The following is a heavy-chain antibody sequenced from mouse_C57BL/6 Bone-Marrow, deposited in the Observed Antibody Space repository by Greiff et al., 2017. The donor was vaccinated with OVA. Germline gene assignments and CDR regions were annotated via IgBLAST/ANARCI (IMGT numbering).Heavy chain of an antibody. CDR2: IYPGSGST. CDR3: ARDSQRYAMDY. CDR1: GYTFTSYW. Sequence: QVQLQQPGAELVKPGASVKMSCKASGYTFTSYWITWVKQRPGQGLEWIGDIYPGSGSTNYNEKFKSKATLTVDTASSTAYMQLSSLTSEDSAVYYCARDSQRYAMDYWGQGTSVTVSS. V-gene: IGHV1-55*01. D-gene: IGHD6-1*01. J-gene: IGHJ4*01.